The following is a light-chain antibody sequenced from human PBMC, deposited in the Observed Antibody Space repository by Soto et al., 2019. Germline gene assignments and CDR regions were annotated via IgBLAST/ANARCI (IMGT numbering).Light chain of an antibody. J-gene: IGKJ1*01. Sequence: AIQMTQSPSSLSASVGDRVTITCRASQGIRIDLGWYQQTPGKAPKLLIYAASRLQTGVPSRFSGSGSGTDFTLTISSLQPEDFATYFCLQDYVYPRTFGQGTKLDIK. CDR1: QGIRID. CDR2: AAS. V-gene: IGKV1-6*02. CDR3: LQDYVYPRT.